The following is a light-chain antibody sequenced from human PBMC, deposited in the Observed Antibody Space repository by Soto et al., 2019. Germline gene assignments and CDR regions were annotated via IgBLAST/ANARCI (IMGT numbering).Light chain of an antibody. Sequence: EIVMTQSPATLSVSPGERATLSCRASQSVGSNLAWYQQKPGQAPRPLIYGASTRAPGVPARFSGSGSGTEFTLTISRLQSEDLAVYYCQQYNDWRTFGQGTKVEIK. V-gene: IGKV3-15*01. CDR1: QSVGSN. CDR2: GAS. CDR3: QQYNDWRT. J-gene: IGKJ1*01.